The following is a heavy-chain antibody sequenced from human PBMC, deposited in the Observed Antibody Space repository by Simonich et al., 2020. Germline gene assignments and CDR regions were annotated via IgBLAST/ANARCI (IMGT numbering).Heavy chain of an antibody. D-gene: IGHD5-12*01. Sequence: QVQLQESGPGLVKPSETLSLTCTVSGGSISSYYWSWIRQPPGKGLEWIGYIYYRRSTNYNPSPKSRVTISVDTSKNQFSLKLSSVTAADTAVYYCARHDRWLQFYFDYWGQGTLVTVSS. CDR2: IYYRRST. CDR1: GGSISSYY. J-gene: IGHJ4*02. V-gene: IGHV4-59*08. CDR3: ARHDRWLQFYFDY.